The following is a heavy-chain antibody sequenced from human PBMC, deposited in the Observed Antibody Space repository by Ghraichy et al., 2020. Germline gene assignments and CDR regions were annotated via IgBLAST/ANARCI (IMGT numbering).Heavy chain of an antibody. D-gene: IGHD3-22*01. CDR1: GYSFTSYW. Sequence: GESLNISCKASGYSFTSYWIGWVRQMPGKGLEWMGIIYPSDSDMRYNPSFQGQVTISADKSISTAYLQWSSLKASDTARYYCARLGSGYPYYFDYWGQGTLVTVSS. V-gene: IGHV5-51*01. J-gene: IGHJ4*02. CDR2: IYPSDSDM. CDR3: ARLGSGYPYYFDY.